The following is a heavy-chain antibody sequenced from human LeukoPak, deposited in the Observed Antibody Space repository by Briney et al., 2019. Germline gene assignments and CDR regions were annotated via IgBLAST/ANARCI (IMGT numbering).Heavy chain of an antibody. CDR2: IIPIFGTA. V-gene: IGHV1-69*05. CDR1: GGTFTSYA. CDR3: AREGRGMTTVTTADRWFDP. J-gene: IGHJ5*02. Sequence: GASVKVSCKASGGTFTSYAISWVRQAPGQGLEWMGRIIPIFGTANYAQKFQGRVTITTDESTSTAYMELSSLRSEDTAVYYCAREGRGMTTVTTADRWFDPWGQGTLVTVSS. D-gene: IGHD4-17*01.